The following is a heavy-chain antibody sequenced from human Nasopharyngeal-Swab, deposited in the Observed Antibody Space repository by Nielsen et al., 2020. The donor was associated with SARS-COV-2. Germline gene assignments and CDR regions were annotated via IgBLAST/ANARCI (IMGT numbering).Heavy chain of an antibody. D-gene: IGHD4-17*01. J-gene: IGHJ4*02. Sequence: SETLSLTCTVSGGSISSGGYYWSWIRQHPGKGLEWIGYIYYSGSTYYNPPLKSRVTISVDTSKNQFSLKLSSVTAADTAVYYCARATTVTPDFDYWGQGTLVTVSS. CDR1: GGSISSGGYY. CDR3: ARATTVTPDFDY. V-gene: IGHV4-31*03. CDR2: IYYSGST.